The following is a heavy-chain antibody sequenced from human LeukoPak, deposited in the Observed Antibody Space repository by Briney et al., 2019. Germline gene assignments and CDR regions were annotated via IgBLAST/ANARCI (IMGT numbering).Heavy chain of an antibody. V-gene: IGHV3-30*04. CDR1: GFAFSAST. CDR2: ISYDGITK. D-gene: IGHD3-3*01. CDR3: ARDRLPSHQDDFDY. J-gene: IGHJ4*02. Sequence: GRSLRLCCVASGFAFSASTMHWVRQAPGKGLEWVAVISYDGITKYYADSVKGRFTISRDNSKNTLYLQMNSLRPEDTAVYYCARDRLPSHQDDFDYWGQGTLVTVSS.